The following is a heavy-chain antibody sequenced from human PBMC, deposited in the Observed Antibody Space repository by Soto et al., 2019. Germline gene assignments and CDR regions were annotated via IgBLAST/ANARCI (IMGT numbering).Heavy chain of an antibody. CDR3: ARDDRPELQQLRYYYYGMDV. CDR1: GFTFSSYE. J-gene: IGHJ6*02. Sequence: GGSLRLSCAASGFTFSSYEMNWVRQAPGKGLEWVSYISSSGSTIYYADSVKGRFTISRDNAKNSLYLQMNSLRAEDTAVYYCARDDRPELQQLRYYYYGMDVWGQGTTVTVSS. V-gene: IGHV3-48*03. CDR2: ISSSGSTI. D-gene: IGHD6-13*01.